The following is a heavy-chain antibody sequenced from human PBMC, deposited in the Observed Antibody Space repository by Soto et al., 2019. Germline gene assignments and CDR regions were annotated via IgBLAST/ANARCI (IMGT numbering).Heavy chain of an antibody. CDR2: MNPDSGNT. CDR1: GYTFNNYD. CDR3: ARGQGYTHYY. Sequence: VSVKVSCKASGYTFNNYDINWVRQATGQGLEWMGWMNPDSGNTGYAQKFQGRVTMTRNTSISTAYMELSSLRSEDTAVYYCARGQGYTHYYWGQGTLVTVSS. D-gene: IGHD5-12*01. J-gene: IGHJ4*02. V-gene: IGHV1-8*01.